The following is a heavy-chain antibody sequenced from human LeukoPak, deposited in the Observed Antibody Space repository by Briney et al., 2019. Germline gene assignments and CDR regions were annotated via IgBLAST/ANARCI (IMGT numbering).Heavy chain of an antibody. CDR1: GFTFRDYS. CDR2: ISYNGIVE. J-gene: IGHJ4*02. D-gene: IGHD2-15*01. CDR3: AKLGYGFDY. Sequence: GGSLRLSCEVSGFTFRDYSIHWFRQAPGGGLEWVAHISYNGIVEHYAGSVKGRFTVSRDDSKNTAYLLMSGLTTEDTAFYYCAKLGYGFDYWGQGTLVIVSS. V-gene: IGHV3-30*18.